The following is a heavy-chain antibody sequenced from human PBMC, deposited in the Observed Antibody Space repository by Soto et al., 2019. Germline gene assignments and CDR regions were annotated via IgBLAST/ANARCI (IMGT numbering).Heavy chain of an antibody. CDR3: VKGGVGTFDY. CDR1: GFTFSSYG. J-gene: IGHJ4*02. CDR2: ISYDGSNK. V-gene: IGHV3-30*18. Sequence: PGGSLRLSCAASGFTFSSYGMHWVRQAPGKGLEWVAVISYDGSNKYYADSVKGRFTISRDNSKNTLYLQMNSLRAEDTAVYYCVKGGVGTFDYWGQGTLVTVSS. D-gene: IGHD1-26*01.